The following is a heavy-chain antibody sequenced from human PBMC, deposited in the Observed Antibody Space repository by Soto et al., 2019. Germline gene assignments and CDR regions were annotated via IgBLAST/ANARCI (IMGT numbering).Heavy chain of an antibody. D-gene: IGHD2-2*01. Sequence: EVQVVESGGGLVKPGGSLRLSCAASGFTFSEYSFLWVRQAPGKGLEWLSFIANGDNHIFYSVSVKGRFTISRDNAKNSVYLQLNSLRADDSAVYYCARENGHCTDACNRGAFDIWGQGTMVTVSS. CDR3: ARENGHCTDACNRGAFDI. CDR2: IANGDNHI. J-gene: IGHJ3*02. CDR1: GFTFSEYS. V-gene: IGHV3-21*01.